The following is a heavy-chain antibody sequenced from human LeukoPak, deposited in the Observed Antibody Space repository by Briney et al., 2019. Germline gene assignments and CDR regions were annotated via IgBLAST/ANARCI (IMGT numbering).Heavy chain of an antibody. Sequence: SETLSLTCTVSGYSITSAYYWGWIRQPPGKGLEWIGEINHSGSTNYNPSLKSRVTISVDTSKNQFSLKLSSVTAADTAVYYCARGRLPFGRKRNNWFDLWGQGTLVTVSS. J-gene: IGHJ5*02. CDR3: ARGRLPFGRKRNNWFDL. CDR1: GYSITSAYY. V-gene: IGHV4-38-2*02. CDR2: INHSGST. D-gene: IGHD3-10*01.